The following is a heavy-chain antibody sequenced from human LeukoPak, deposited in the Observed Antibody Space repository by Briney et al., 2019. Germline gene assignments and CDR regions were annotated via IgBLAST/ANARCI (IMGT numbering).Heavy chain of an antibody. D-gene: IGHD3-3*01. J-gene: IGHJ5*02. Sequence: TASQTLSLTCTVSGGSISSGGYYWSWIRQHPGKGLEWIGYIYYSGSTNYNPSLKSRVTISVDTSKNQFSLKLSSVTAADTAVYYCARGGYDFWSGPNWFDPWGQGTLVTVSS. CDR2: IYYSGST. CDR3: ARGGYDFWSGPNWFDP. V-gene: IGHV4-31*03. CDR1: GGSISSGGYY.